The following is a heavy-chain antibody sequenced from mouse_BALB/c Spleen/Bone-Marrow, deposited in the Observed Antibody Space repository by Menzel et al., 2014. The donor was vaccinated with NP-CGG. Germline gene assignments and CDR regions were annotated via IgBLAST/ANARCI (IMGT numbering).Heavy chain of an antibody. D-gene: IGHD2-3*01. V-gene: IGHV4-1*02. J-gene: IGHJ3*01. Sequence: EVKLVESGGGLVQPGGSLKLSCAASGFDFSRYWMSWVGQAPGKGLKWIGEINPESNTINYTPSLKDKFIISRDNAKNTLYLQMSKVRSEDTALYCCARLGYYGWFAYWGQGTLVTVSA. CDR2: INPESNTI. CDR1: GFDFSRYW. CDR3: ARLGYYGWFAY.